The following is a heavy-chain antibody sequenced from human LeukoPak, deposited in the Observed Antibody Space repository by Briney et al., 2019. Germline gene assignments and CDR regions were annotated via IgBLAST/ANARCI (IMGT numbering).Heavy chain of an antibody. J-gene: IGHJ4*02. CDR2: ISSSSSYI. CDR3: ARVGARGGYNYGGY. V-gene: IGHV3-21*01. CDR1: GFTFSSYS. D-gene: IGHD5-24*01. Sequence: GGSLRLSCAASGFTFSSYSTNWVRQAPGKGLEWVSSISSSSSYIYYADSVKGRFTISRDNAKNSLYLQMNSLRAEDTAVYYCARVGARGGYNYGGYWGQGTLVTVSS.